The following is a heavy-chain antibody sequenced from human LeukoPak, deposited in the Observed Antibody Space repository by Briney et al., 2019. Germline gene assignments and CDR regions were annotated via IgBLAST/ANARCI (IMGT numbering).Heavy chain of an antibody. D-gene: IGHD2-15*01. Sequence: PGGSLRLSCAASGLTFSSYAMHWVRQAPGKGLEYVSAISSNGGSTYYTNSVKGRFTISRDNSKNTLYLQMGSLRAEDMAVYFCARETDCSGGSCYDYWGQGTLVTVSS. V-gene: IGHV3-64*01. J-gene: IGHJ4*02. CDR1: GLTFSSYA. CDR3: ARETDCSGGSCYDY. CDR2: ISSNGGST.